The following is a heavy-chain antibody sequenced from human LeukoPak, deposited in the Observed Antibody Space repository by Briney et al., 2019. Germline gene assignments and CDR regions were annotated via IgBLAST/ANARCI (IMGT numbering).Heavy chain of an antibody. V-gene: IGHV6-1*01. CDR1: GDSVSSNNAA. CDR3: ARSTALVGDDWVDP. J-gene: IGHJ5*02. CDR2: TYYRSKWYN. Sequence: SQTLSLTFAISGDSVSSNNAAWNWIRQSPSRGLEWLGRTYYRSKWYNHYAVSVQSRITINADTSKNQFSLHLNSATPEDTAVYYCARSTALVGDDWVDPWGQGTLVTVSS. D-gene: IGHD2-21*01.